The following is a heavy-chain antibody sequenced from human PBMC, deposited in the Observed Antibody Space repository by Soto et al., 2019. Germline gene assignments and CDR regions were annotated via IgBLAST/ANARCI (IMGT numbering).Heavy chain of an antibody. V-gene: IGHV3-23*01. CDR1: GFFFSSYT. D-gene: IGHD6-19*01. CDR3: AKARDQQWVRLPFDY. J-gene: IGHJ4*02. Sequence: EVQLLESGGGLVQPGGSLRLSCVGSGFFFSSYTMTWVRQAPGKGLEWVSSFSATSENTYYADSVRGRFTISRDNSKNTLILQMNSLTAEDTAMYYCAKARDQQWVRLPFDYWGQGILVSVSS. CDR2: FSATSENT.